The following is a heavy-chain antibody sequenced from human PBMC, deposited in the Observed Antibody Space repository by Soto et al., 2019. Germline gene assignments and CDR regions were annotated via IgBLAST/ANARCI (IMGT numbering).Heavy chain of an antibody. CDR3: ARDQRCGGDCRWFDP. CDR1: GGSVSSGSYY. D-gene: IGHD2-21*02. Sequence: SETLSLTCTVSGGSVSSGSYYWSWIRQPPGKGLEWIGYIYYSGSTNYNPSLKSRVTISVDTSKNQFSLKLSSVTAADTAVYYCARDQRCGGDCRWFDPWGQGXLVTVSS. V-gene: IGHV4-61*01. J-gene: IGHJ5*02. CDR2: IYYSGST.